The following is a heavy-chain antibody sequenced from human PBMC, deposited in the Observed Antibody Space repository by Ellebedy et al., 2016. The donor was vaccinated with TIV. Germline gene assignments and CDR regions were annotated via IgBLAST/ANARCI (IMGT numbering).Heavy chain of an antibody. V-gene: IGHV4-34*01. CDR2: IHQSGTI. D-gene: IGHD2-21*01. Sequence: MPSETLSLTCAVYGGSFSGYYWTWIRQSPGKGLEWIAEIHQSGTIYDNPSLKSRVTILIETSKNQVSLKLSSVTAADTAIYFCARTPQGGDRRYFDIWGRGTLVTVSS. CDR3: ARTPQGGDRRYFDI. J-gene: IGHJ2*01. CDR1: GGSFSGYY.